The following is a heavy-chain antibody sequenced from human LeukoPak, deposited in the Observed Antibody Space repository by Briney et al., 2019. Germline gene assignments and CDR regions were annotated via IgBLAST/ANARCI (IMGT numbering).Heavy chain of an antibody. CDR3: AGGYSMGLFDY. CDR2: IYTSGST. D-gene: IGHD6-13*01. J-gene: IGHJ4*02. CDR1: GGSISSYY. Sequence: SETLSLTCTVSGGSISSYYWSWIRQPAGRGLEWIGRIYTSGSTNYNPSLKSRVTMSVDTSKNQFSLKLSSVTAADTAVYYCAGGYSMGLFDYWGQGTLVTVSS. V-gene: IGHV4-4*07.